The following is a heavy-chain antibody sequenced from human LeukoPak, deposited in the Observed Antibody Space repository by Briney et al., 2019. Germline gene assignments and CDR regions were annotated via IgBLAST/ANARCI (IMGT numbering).Heavy chain of an antibody. CDR2: INHSGST. CDR3: ARGRALYYSRGCISDY. J-gene: IGHJ4*02. D-gene: IGHD6-19*01. V-gene: IGHV4-34*01. CDR1: GGSFSGYY. Sequence: SETLSLTCAVYGGSFSGYYWSWIRQPPGKGLEWIGEINHSGSTNYNPSLKSRVTISVDTSKNQFSLKLSSVTAADTAVYYCARGRALYYSRGCISDYWGQGTLVTVSS.